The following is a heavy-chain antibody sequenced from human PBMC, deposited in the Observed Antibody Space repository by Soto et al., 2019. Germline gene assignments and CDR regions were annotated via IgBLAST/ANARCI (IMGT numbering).Heavy chain of an antibody. CDR1: GGTFSSYA. V-gene: IGHV1-69*06. J-gene: IGHJ3*02. D-gene: IGHD6-13*01. CDR2: IIPIFGTA. Sequence: GASVKVSCKASGGTFSSYAIIWVRQAPGQGLEWMGGIIPIFGTANYAQKFQGRVTITADKSTSTAYMELSSLRSEDTAVYYCARDSGYSSSVGAFDICGQGTRVTVSS. CDR3: ARDSGYSSSVGAFDI.